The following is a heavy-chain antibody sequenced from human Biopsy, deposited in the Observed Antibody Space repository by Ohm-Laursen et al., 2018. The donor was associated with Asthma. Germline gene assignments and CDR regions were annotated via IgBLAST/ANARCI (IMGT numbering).Heavy chain of an antibody. J-gene: IGHJ4*02. CDR1: GFSFSEFV. D-gene: IGHD3-10*01. CDR3: AKDERLYYGSDSKYMQPVPLGD. CDR2: ISYDGSTK. V-gene: IGHV3-30*18. Sequence: RSLRLSCAASGFSFSEFVMHWVRQAPGKGLEWVAVISYDGSTKYYADSVKGRFTISRDNSKNTLYLQMSSLRVEDTAVYYCAKDERLYYGSDSKYMQPVPLGDWGQGTLVIVSA.